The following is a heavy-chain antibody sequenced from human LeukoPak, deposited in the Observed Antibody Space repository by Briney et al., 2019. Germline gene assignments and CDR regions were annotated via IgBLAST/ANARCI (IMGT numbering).Heavy chain of an antibody. CDR3: ARQADTAMLIWSFTDY. V-gene: IGHV3-74*01. Sequence: PGGSLRLSCAASGFTFSSYGMSWVRQAPGKGLVWVSRINSDGSSTSYADSVKGRFTISRDNAKNTLYLQMNSLRAEDTALYYCARQADTAMLIWSFTDYWGQGTLVTVSS. CDR1: GFTFSSYG. D-gene: IGHD5-18*01. CDR2: INSDGSST. J-gene: IGHJ4*02.